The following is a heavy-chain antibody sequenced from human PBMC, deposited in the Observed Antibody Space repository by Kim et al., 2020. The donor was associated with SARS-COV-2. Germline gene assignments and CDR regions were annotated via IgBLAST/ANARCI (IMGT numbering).Heavy chain of an antibody. D-gene: IGHD6-13*01. V-gene: IGHV3-33*01. Sequence: GGSLRLSCAASGFTFSSYGMHWVRQAPGKGLEWVAVIWYDGSNKYYADSVKGRFTISRDNSKNTLYLQMNSLRAEDTAVYYCARELFTGIAAAGIFDYWGQGTLVTVSS. CDR3: ARELFTGIAAAGIFDY. J-gene: IGHJ4*02. CDR1: GFTFSSYG. CDR2: IWYDGSNK.